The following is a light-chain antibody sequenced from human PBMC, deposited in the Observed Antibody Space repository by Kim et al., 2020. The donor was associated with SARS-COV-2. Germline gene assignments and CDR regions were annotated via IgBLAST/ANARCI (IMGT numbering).Light chain of an antibody. CDR1: QSVDSL. Sequence: SPGERSTLSRRDSQSVDSLLGWYPQKPGQAPRLLIFDASNRAAGSPDRFSDSGSGTDFALTISRLEAEDFSVYYCQQRTNWPLAFGGGTKVDIK. J-gene: IGKJ4*01. V-gene: IGKV3-11*01. CDR3: QQRTNWPLA. CDR2: DAS.